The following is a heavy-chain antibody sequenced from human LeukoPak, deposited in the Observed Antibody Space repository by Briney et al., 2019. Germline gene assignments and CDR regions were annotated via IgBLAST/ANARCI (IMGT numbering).Heavy chain of an antibody. J-gene: IGHJ4*02. D-gene: IGHD2-2*01. CDR3: ARGYCSSTSCFSPIYYFDY. CDR2: ISAYNGNT. Sequence: ASVKVSCKASGYTFTSYGISWVRQAPGQGLEWMGWISAYNGNTNYAQKLQGRVTMTTDTSTSTAYMELRSLRSDDTAVYYCARGYCSSTSCFSPIYYFDYWGQGTLVTVSS. V-gene: IGHV1-18*01. CDR1: GYTFTSYG.